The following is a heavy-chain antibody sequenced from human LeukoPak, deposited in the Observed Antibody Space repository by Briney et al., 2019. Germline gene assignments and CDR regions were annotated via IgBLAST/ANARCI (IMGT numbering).Heavy chain of an antibody. V-gene: IGHV3-23*01. Sequence: PGGSLRLSCAASGFTFSSYAMSWVRQAPGKGLEWVSAISGSGGSTYYADSVKGRFTISRDNSKNTLYLQMNNLRAEDTAVYYCARGIPSGYGGSFDCWGQGTLVTVSS. D-gene: IGHD4-23*01. CDR3: ARGIPSGYGGSFDC. CDR1: GFTFSSYA. CDR2: ISGSGGST. J-gene: IGHJ4*02.